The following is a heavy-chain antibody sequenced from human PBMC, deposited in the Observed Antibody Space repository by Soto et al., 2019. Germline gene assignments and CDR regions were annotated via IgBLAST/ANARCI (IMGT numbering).Heavy chain of an antibody. CDR3: ARQHKGYDFWSGYYTGYYYYGMDV. J-gene: IGHJ6*02. Sequence: PGESLKISCKGSGYSFTSYWIGWVRQMPGKGLEWMGIIYPGGSDTRYSPSFQGQVTISADKSISTAYLQWSSLKASDTAMYYCARQHKGYDFWSGYYTGYYYYGMDVWGQGTTVTVSS. V-gene: IGHV5-51*01. CDR1: GYSFTSYW. CDR2: IYPGGSDT. D-gene: IGHD3-3*01.